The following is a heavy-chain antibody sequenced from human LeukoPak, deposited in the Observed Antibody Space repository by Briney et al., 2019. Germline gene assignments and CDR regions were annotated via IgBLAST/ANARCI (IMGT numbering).Heavy chain of an antibody. Sequence: GGSLRLSCAASRFTFSEYWMSCVRQAPGKGLEWVAYIKRDGSDIYYVDSVKGGFIISRDNAKNSLYLQANSLSAEDTAVYYCARDPDYRGSQPHGYFDYWGQGTLVTVSS. D-gene: IGHD3-16*01. J-gene: IGHJ4*02. CDR1: RFTFSEYW. V-gene: IGHV3-7*01. CDR3: ARDPDYRGSQPHGYFDY. CDR2: IKRDGSDI.